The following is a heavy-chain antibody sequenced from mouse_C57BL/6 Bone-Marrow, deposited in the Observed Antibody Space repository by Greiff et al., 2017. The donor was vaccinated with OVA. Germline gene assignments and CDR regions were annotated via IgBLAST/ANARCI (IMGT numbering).Heavy chain of an antibody. CDR3: ARSYDYDPYYFDY. Sequence: QVQLQQPGAELVKPGASVKLSCKASGYTFTSYWMHWVKQRPGQGLEWIGMIHPNSGSTNYNEKFKSKATLTVDKSSSTAYMQLSSLTSEDSAVYYCARSYDYDPYYFDYWGQGTTLTVSS. J-gene: IGHJ2*01. CDR1: GYTFTSYW. D-gene: IGHD2-4*01. CDR2: IHPNSGST. V-gene: IGHV1-64*01.